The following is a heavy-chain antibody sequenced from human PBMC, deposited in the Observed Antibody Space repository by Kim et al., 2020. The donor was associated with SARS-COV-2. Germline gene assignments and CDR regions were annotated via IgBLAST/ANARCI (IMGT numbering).Heavy chain of an antibody. Sequence: GGSLRLSCAASGFTFSSYSMNWVRQAPGKGLEWVSSISSSSSYIYYADSVKGRFTISRDNAKNSLYLQMNSLRAEDTAVYYCAREGDDILTGYYIGYYYYGMDVWGQGTTVTVSS. CDR3: AREGDDILTGYYIGYYYYGMDV. V-gene: IGHV3-21*01. J-gene: IGHJ6*02. CDR1: GFTFSSYS. D-gene: IGHD3-9*01. CDR2: ISSSSSYI.